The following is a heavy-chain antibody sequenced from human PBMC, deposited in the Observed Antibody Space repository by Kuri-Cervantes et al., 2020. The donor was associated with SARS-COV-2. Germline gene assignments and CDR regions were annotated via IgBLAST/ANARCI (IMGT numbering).Heavy chain of an antibody. CDR1: GFTFSSYG. CDR3: ARDRRGDY. J-gene: IGHJ4*02. Sequence: LSLTCAASGFTFSSYGMHWVRQAPGKGLEWVAVISYDGSNKYYADSVKGRFTISRDNAKNSLYLQMNSLRVEDTAVYYCARDRRGDYWGQGTLVTVSS. D-gene: IGHD3-10*01. CDR2: ISYDGSNK. V-gene: IGHV3-30*03.